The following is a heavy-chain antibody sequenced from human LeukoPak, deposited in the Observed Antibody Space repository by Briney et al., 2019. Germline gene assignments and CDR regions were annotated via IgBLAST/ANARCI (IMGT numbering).Heavy chain of an antibody. Sequence: GSLTVSCAGSGFTFRSYEMNWVRQATGKGLESFSYISSSGSNVYYADSGTGRSTISTDNAKSTLYKQMNSLRAEDTAVNYCARALRGPEYWGQGTLVTVSS. CDR3: ARALRGPEY. D-gene: IGHD3-16*01. CDR1: GFTFRSYE. CDR2: ISSSGSNV. V-gene: IGHV3-48*03. J-gene: IGHJ4*02.